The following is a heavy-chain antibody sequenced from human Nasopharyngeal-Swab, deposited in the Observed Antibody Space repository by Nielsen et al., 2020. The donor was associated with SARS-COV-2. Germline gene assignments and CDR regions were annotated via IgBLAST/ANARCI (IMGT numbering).Heavy chain of an antibody. V-gene: IGHV4-38-2*02. J-gene: IGHJ4*02. CDR2: IYHSGST. CDR3: ARDSGYSSSWYSRDYYFDY. D-gene: IGHD6-13*01. Sequence: WIRQPPGKGLEWIGSIYHSGSTYHNPSLKSRVTISVDTSKNQFSLKLSSVTAADTAVYYCARDSGYSSSWYSRDYYFDYWGQGTLVTVSS.